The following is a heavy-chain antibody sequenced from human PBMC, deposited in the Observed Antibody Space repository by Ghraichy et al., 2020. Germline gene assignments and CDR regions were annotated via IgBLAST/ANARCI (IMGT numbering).Heavy chain of an antibody. Sequence: ASVKVSCKASGYTFTNNGISWVRQATGQGLEWMGWISPNNGNTDYAQKLQDRVTMTADTSTSTAYMELRSLRADDTAVYYCARNHYYDSSGYARWFDSWGQGTLVTVSS. J-gene: IGHJ5*01. V-gene: IGHV1-18*01. CDR2: ISPNNGNT. CDR3: ARNHYYDSSGYARWFDS. CDR1: GYTFTNNG. D-gene: IGHD3-22*01.